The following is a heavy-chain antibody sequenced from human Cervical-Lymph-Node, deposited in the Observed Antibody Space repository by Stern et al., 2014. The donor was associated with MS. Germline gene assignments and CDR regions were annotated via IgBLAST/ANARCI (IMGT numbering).Heavy chain of an antibody. D-gene: IGHD6-13*01. Sequence: QVQLQESGPGLVKPSQTLSLTCTVSGGSISSGGYYWSWIRQHPGQGLEWIGYINYSGSTYYNPSLKSRVTIAVDTSKNQFSLKLSSVTAADTAVYYCARGSSHNWFDPWGQGTLVTVSS. J-gene: IGHJ5*02. CDR1: GGSISSGGYY. V-gene: IGHV4-31*03. CDR2: INYSGST. CDR3: ARGSSHNWFDP.